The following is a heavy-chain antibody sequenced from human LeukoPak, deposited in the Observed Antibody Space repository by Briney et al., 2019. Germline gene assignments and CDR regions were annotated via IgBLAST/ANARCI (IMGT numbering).Heavy chain of an antibody. D-gene: IGHD2-21*02. CDR1: GYTFTAYY. J-gene: IGHJ4*02. CDR3: ARVAGGDWYYFDF. Sequence: ASVKVSCKASGYTFTAYYMYWVRQAPGQGLEWMGWINLNSGGTNYAQKFQGRVTMTRDTSISAAYMELSRLGSDDTAVYYCARVAGGDWYYFDFWGQGTLVTVSS. CDR2: INLNSGGT. V-gene: IGHV1-2*02.